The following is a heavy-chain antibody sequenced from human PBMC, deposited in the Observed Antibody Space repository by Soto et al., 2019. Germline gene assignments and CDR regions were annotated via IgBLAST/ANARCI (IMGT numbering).Heavy chain of an antibody. CDR2: IDPSDSYT. CDR3: ARGDNTVTTVAAQDY. V-gene: IGHV5-10-1*03. CDR1: GYSFTSYW. J-gene: IGHJ4*02. Sequence: EVQPVQSGAEVKKPGESLRISCKGSGYSFTSYWISWVRQMPGKGLEWMGRIDPSDSYTNYSPSFQGHVTISADKSISTAYLQWSSLKASDTAMYYCARGDNTVTTVAAQDYWGQGTLVTVSS. D-gene: IGHD4-4*01.